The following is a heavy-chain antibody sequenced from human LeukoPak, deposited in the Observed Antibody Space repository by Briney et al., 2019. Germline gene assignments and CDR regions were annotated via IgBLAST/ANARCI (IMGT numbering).Heavy chain of an antibody. Sequence: GGSLRLSCAASGFAFSSYSMNWVRQAPGKGLEWVSYISSSSSNKYYADSVKGRFTISRDNAKNSLYLQMNSLRAEDTAVYYCATDGGRSYGGNSGGAFDIWGQGTMVTVSS. V-gene: IGHV3-48*04. CDR2: ISSSSSNK. J-gene: IGHJ3*02. CDR3: ATDGGRSYGGNSGGAFDI. D-gene: IGHD4-23*01. CDR1: GFAFSSYS.